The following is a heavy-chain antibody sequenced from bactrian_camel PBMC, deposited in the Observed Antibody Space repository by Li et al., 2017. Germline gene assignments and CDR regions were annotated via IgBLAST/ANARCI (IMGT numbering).Heavy chain of an antibody. J-gene: IGHJ7*01. Sequence: QLVESGGGSVQAGGSLRLSCATSAFSLGTYWMYWVRQVPGKGLEWVSTINSGGGSTTYYAKSVEGRFTISQDNAANTVYLQMNSLKPEDSATYYCAAQMLEGGCSEVYGMTFWGKGTQVTVS. CDR2: INSGGGSTT. V-gene: IGHV3S25*01. CDR1: AFSLGTYW. D-gene: IGHD3*01.